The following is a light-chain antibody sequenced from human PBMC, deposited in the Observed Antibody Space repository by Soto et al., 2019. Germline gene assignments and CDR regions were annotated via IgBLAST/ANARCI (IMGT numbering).Light chain of an antibody. V-gene: IGLV2-11*01. Sequence: QSALTQPRSVSRSPGQSVTISCTGTRSDVGGYNYVSWYQQHPGKAPKLMIHDVTKRPSGVPDRFSGSKSGNTASLTISGLQAEDEADYYCCSFAGSYTLVLGGGTKLTVL. CDR2: DVT. J-gene: IGLJ3*02. CDR1: RSDVGGYNY. CDR3: CSFAGSYTLV.